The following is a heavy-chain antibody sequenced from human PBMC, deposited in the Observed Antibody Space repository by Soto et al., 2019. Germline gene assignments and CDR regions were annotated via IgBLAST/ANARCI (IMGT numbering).Heavy chain of an antibody. V-gene: IGHV1-58*01. CDR3: AAALILYGSGRPPA. D-gene: IGHD3-10*01. CDR1: GFTFTSSA. Sequence: GASVKVSCKASGFTFTSSAVQWVRQARGQRLEWIGWIVVGSGNTNYAQKFQERVTITRDMSTSTAYMELSSLRSEDTAVYYCAAALILYGSGRPPAWGQGTLVTVSS. J-gene: IGHJ5*02. CDR2: IVVGSGNT.